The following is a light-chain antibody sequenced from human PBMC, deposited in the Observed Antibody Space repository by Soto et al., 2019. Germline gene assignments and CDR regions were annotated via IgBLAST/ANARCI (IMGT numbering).Light chain of an antibody. J-gene: IGKJ4*01. V-gene: IGKV3-20*01. CDR3: QQYGSSPLT. Sequence: EIVLTQSPGTLSLSPGERATLSCGASQSVTSSYLAWYQQKPGQAPRLIIYGASSRATVMPDRFSGSGPGTDFTLTISRMEPEDFAVYYCQQYGSSPLTFGGGTKVDIK. CDR2: GAS. CDR1: QSVTSSY.